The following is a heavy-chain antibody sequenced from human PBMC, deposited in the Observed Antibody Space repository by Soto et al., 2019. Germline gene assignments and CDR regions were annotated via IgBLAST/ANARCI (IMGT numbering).Heavy chain of an antibody. V-gene: IGHV3-21*01. CDR3: AIYIGAYDYNSSGYYPGY. D-gene: IGHD3-22*01. CDR1: GFTFSSYS. J-gene: IGHJ4*02. Sequence: GGSLRLSCAASGFTFSSYSMNWVRQAPGKGLEWVSSISSSSSYIYYADSVKGRFTTYRDNAKNALYLQMNSLRAEDTAVYYCAIYIGAYDYNSSGYYPGYWGQGTLVTVSS. CDR2: ISSSSSYI.